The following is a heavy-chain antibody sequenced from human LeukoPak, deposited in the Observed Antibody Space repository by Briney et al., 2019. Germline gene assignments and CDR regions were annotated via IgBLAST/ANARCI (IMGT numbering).Heavy chain of an antibody. CDR2: ISGSGGST. J-gene: IGHJ6*03. D-gene: IGHD6-19*01. V-gene: IGHV3-23*01. CDR3: AKASGIAVAGDSYYYMDA. Sequence: AGGSLRLSCAASGFTFSSYGMSWVRQAPGKGLEWVSAISGSGGSTYYADSVKGRFTISRDNPKNTLYLQMNSLRAEDTAVYYCAKASGIAVAGDSYYYMDAWGKGTTVTISS. CDR1: GFTFSSYG.